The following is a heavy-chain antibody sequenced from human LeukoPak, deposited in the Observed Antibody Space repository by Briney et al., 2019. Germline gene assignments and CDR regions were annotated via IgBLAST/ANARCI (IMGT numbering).Heavy chain of an antibody. J-gene: IGHJ6*03. CDR1: GYTFTTYA. Sequence: GASVKVSCKASGYTFTTYAMNWGRQAPGQGLEWRGWINTNTGNPTYAQGFTGRFVFSLDTSVSTAYLQISSLKAEDTAVYYCARESWRDLGIGPPYYMDVWGKGTTVTVSS. D-gene: IGHD7-27*01. CDR3: ARESWRDLGIGPPYYMDV. CDR2: INTNTGNP. V-gene: IGHV7-4-1*02.